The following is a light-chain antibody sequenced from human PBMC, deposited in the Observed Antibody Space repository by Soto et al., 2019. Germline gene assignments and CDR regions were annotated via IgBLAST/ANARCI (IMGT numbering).Light chain of an antibody. CDR3: AAWDDSLIV. J-gene: IGLJ1*01. CDR1: SSNIGSNY. CDR2: RNN. Sequence: QSVLTQPPSASGTPGQMVTISCSGSSSNIGSNYVYWYQQLPGTAPKLLIYRNNLRPSGVPDRFSGSKSGTSASLAISGLRSEDEADYYCAAWDDSLIVFGTGTKLTVL. V-gene: IGLV1-47*01.